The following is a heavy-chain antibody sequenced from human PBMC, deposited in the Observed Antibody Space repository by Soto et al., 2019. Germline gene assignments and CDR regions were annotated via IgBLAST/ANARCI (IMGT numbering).Heavy chain of an antibody. Sequence: QVQLVQSGAEVKKPGASVKVSCKASGYTFTSYDINWVRQATGQGLEWMGWMNPNSGNTGYAQKFQGRVTMTRNTSISTAYMELSSLRSEDTAVYYCARDGVYGDYAYNWFDPWGQGTLVTVSS. CDR3: ARDGVYGDYAYNWFDP. CDR1: GYTFTSYD. D-gene: IGHD4-17*01. J-gene: IGHJ5*02. V-gene: IGHV1-8*01. CDR2: MNPNSGNT.